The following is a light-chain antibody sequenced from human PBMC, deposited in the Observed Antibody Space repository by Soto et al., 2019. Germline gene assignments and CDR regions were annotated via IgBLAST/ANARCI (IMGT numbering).Light chain of an antibody. V-gene: IGKV1-27*01. Sequence: DIQMTQSPSSLSSSVGDRVTITCRASQGIGNYLAWYQQKPGKVPKLLIYAASTLQSGVPSRFSGSGSGTDFTLTISSLQPEDVATYYCQEYNSAPRTFGQGTKLEI. CDR3: QEYNSAPRT. CDR1: QGIGNY. CDR2: AAS. J-gene: IGKJ2*01.